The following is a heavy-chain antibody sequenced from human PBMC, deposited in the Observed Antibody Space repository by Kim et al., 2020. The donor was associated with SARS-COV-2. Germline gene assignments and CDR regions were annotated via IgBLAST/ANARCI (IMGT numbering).Heavy chain of an antibody. CDR1: GGTFSSYA. D-gene: IGHD6-19*01. J-gene: IGHJ4*02. V-gene: IGHV1-69*13. CDR2: IIPIFGTA. Sequence: SVKVSCKASGGTFSSYAISWVRQAPGQGLEWMGGIIPIFGTANYAQKFQGRVTITADESTSTAYMELSSLRSEDTAVYYCARTTATDSSGWYFYFDYWGQGTLVTVSS. CDR3: ARTTATDSSGWYFYFDY.